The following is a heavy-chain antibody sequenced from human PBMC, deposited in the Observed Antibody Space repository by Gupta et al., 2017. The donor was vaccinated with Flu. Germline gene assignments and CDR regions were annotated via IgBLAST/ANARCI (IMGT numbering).Heavy chain of an antibody. CDR3: ARTIGYCTNGVCYLNYYYGMDV. Sequence: QVQLVESGGGVVQPGRSLRLSCAASGFTFSSYVMPWVRQAPGKGLEWVAVIWYDGSNKYYADSVKGRFTISRDNSKNTLYLQMNSLRAEDTAVYYCARTIGYCTNGVCYLNYYYGMDVWGQGTTVTVSS. D-gene: IGHD2-8*01. V-gene: IGHV3-33*01. CDR2: IWYDGSNK. J-gene: IGHJ6*02. CDR1: GFTFSSYV.